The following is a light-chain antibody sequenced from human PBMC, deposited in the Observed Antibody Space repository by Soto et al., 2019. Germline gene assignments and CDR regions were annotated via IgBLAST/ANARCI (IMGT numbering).Light chain of an antibody. CDR3: QQYYSYPLN. CDR1: QGISSY. Sequence: AIRMTQSPSSLSASTGDRVTITCRASQGISSYLAWYQQKPGKAPKLLIYAASTLQSGVPSRFRGSGSGTDFTLTISCLQYEDFATYYCQQYYSYPLNFGGGTKVDIK. CDR2: AAS. J-gene: IGKJ4*01. V-gene: IGKV1-8*01.